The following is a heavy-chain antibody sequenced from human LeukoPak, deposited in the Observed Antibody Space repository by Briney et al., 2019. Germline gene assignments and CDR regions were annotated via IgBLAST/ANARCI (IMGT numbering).Heavy chain of an antibody. CDR3: AKGVSSPLYYFDY. Sequence: GGSLRLSCAASGFTFSSYAMRWVRQPPGKGLEWLLSISGNGYTTYYADSVKGRFTVSRDNSKNTLFLQMNSLRAEDTAVYFCAKGVSSPLYYFDYWGQGALVTVSS. V-gene: IGHV3-23*01. D-gene: IGHD6-13*01. CDR1: GFTFSSYA. J-gene: IGHJ4*02. CDR2: ISGNGYTT.